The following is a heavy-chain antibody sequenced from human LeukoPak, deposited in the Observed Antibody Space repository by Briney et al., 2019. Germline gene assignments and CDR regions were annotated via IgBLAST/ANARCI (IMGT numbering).Heavy chain of an antibody. V-gene: IGHV3-48*02. CDR1: GFTFSSYS. CDR2: ISSSSSTI. D-gene: IGHD2-15*01. J-gene: IGHJ5*02. Sequence: PGGSLRLSCAASGFTFSSYSMNWVRQAPGKGLEWVSYISSSSSTIYYADSVKGRFTISRDNAKNSLYLQMNSLRDEDTAVYYCARGPRVAATRFDSLLWFDPWGQGTLVTVSS. CDR3: ARGPRVAATRFDSLLWFDP.